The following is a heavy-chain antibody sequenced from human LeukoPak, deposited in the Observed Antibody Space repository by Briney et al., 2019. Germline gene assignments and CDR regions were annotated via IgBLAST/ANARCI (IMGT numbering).Heavy chain of an antibody. Sequence: SETLSLTCTVSGGSISTYYWIWIRQPAGKGLEWIGRIYASGSTNYNPSLKSRVTMSVDTSKNQFSLKLSSVTAADTAVYYCARDPATMIYNAFDIWGQGTMVTVSS. CDR3: ARDPATMIYNAFDI. CDR2: IYASGST. V-gene: IGHV4-4*07. D-gene: IGHD2-8*01. CDR1: GGSISTYY. J-gene: IGHJ3*02.